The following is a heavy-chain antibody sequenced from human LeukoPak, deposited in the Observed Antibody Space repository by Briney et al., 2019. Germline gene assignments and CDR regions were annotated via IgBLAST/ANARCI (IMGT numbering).Heavy chain of an antibody. D-gene: IGHD2-2*01. V-gene: IGHV3-7*01. Sequence: PGGSLRLSCAASEFSVGSNYMTWVPQAPGKGLEWVANIKQDGSEKYYVDSVKGRFTISRDNAKNSLYLQMNSLRAEDTAVYYCAREVGYYYYMDVWGKGTTVTVSS. CDR1: EFSVGSNY. CDR3: AREVGYYYYMDV. CDR2: IKQDGSEK. J-gene: IGHJ6*03.